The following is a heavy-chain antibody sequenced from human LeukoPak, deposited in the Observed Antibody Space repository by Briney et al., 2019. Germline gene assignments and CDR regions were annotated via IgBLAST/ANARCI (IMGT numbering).Heavy chain of an antibody. J-gene: IGHJ2*01. CDR3: ARSQPLAYFDL. Sequence: SVKVSCKASGGSFNSYAISWVRQAPGQGLEWMGGIIPIFGIANYAQKFQGRVTITADKSTNTAYMELSSLRSEDTAVYYCARSQPLAYFDLWGRGTLVTVPS. CDR1: GGSFNSYA. V-gene: IGHV1-69*17. CDR2: IIPIFGIA.